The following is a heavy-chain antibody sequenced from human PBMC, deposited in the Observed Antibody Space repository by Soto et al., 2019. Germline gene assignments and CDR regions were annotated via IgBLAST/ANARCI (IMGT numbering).Heavy chain of an antibody. CDR1: GFTFSSYA. V-gene: IGHV3-30-3*01. CDR2: ISYDGSNK. D-gene: IGHD6-6*01. Sequence: QVQLVESGGGVVQPGRSLRLSCAASGFTFSSYAMHWVRQAPGKGLEWVAVISYDGSNKYYADSVKGRFTISRDNSKNTLYLQMNSLRAEDTAVYYCARPSIAARLYYYYGMDVWGQGTTVTVSS. CDR3: ARPSIAARLYYYYGMDV. J-gene: IGHJ6*02.